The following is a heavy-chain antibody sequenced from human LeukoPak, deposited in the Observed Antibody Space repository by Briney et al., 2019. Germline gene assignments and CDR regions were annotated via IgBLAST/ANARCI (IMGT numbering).Heavy chain of an antibody. D-gene: IGHD6-6*01. V-gene: IGHV3-30*04. CDR2: ISYDGSNK. CDR3: ARESFAARWD. Sequence: GGSLRLSCAASGFTFSSYAMHWVRQAPGKGLEWVAVISYDGSNKYYADSVKGRFTISRDNAKNSLYLQMNSLRAEDTAVYYCARESFAARWDWGQGTLVTVSS. J-gene: IGHJ4*02. CDR1: GFTFSSYA.